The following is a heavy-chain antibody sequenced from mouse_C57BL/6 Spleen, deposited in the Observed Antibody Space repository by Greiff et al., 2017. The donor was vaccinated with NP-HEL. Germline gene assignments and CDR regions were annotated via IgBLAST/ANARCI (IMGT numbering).Heavy chain of an antibody. CDR2: IWSGGST. CDR3: ARTTDTVVYFDY. J-gene: IGHJ2*01. CDR1: GFSLTSYG. D-gene: IGHD1-1*01. Sequence: QVQLQQSGPGLVQPSQSLSITCTVSGFSLTSYGVHWVRQSPGKGLEWLGVIWSGGSTDYNAAFISRLSISKDNSKSQVFFKMNSLQADDTAIYYCARTTDTVVYFDYWGQGTTLTVSS. V-gene: IGHV2-2*01.